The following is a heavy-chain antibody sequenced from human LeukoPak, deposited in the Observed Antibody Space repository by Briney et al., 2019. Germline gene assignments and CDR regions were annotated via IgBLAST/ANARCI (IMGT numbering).Heavy chain of an antibody. CDR3: AGATATGTGRAFHY. V-gene: IGHV4-34*01. CDR2: VRHSGST. Sequence: SETLSLTCAVYGESITAYYWTWIRQPPGKRLEWIGEVRHSGSTNYNPSLKSRVTMSVDMSKNQFSLKLYSVTAADTAVYYCAGATATGTGRAFHYWAQGNLVPVSS. D-gene: IGHD3-10*01. J-gene: IGHJ4*02. CDR1: GESITAYY.